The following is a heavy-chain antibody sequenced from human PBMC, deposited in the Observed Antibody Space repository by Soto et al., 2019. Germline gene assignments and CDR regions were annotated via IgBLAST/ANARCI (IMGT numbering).Heavy chain of an antibody. V-gene: IGHV4-31*03. J-gene: IGHJ4*02. Sequence: PSETLSLTCTVPGGSISSGGYYWSWIRQHPGKGLEWIGYIYYSGSTYYNPSLKSRVTISVDTSKNQFSLKLSSVTAADTAVYYCASFYYGSGSYYTLFDYWGLGTLVTVSS. CDR3: ASFYYGSGSYYTLFDY. CDR2: IYYSGST. CDR1: GGSISSGGYY. D-gene: IGHD3-10*01.